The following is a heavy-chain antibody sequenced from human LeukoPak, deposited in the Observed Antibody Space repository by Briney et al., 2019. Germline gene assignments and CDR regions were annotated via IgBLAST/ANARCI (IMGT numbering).Heavy chain of an antibody. CDR3: ARVGYPTQRRVLSAVSIPTAGAFDV. V-gene: IGHV4-39*07. Sequence: PSETPSLTCTVSGGSISSRPYYWGWVRQPPGKGLEWIGTISYSGTTYYNPSLKSRVTIPLDTSKNQFSLKLSSVTAADTAVYYCARVGYPTQRRVLSAVSIPTAGAFDVWGQGTLVTVSS. CDR2: ISYSGTT. CDR1: GGSISSRPYY. D-gene: IGHD2-21*01. J-gene: IGHJ3*01.